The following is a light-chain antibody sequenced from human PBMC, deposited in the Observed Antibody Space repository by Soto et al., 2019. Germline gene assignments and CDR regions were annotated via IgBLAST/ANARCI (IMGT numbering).Light chain of an antibody. V-gene: IGKV3-20*01. Sequence: EIVLTQSPGTLSLSPGERATLSCRASQSVSSSYLAWYQQKPGQAPRLLIYGASSRSTGTPDRFSGSGSGTDFTLTISRLETEYFAVYYCQQYGSSPMYTFGQGTKLEIK. CDR2: GAS. J-gene: IGKJ2*01. CDR3: QQYGSSPMYT. CDR1: QSVSSSY.